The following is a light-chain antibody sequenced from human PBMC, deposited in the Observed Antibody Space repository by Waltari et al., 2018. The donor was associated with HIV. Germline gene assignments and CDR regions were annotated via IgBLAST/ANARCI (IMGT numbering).Light chain of an antibody. V-gene: IGLV2-14*03. CDR3: ASFTEDFTVV. Sequence: SVVTQPASVSGFPGQSITISCTGTASDFGSTDFVSWYQQHPDKVPKLILFEVDSRASGIPDRFAGSKSGSTASLTISDLRTEDEANYYCASFTEDFTVVFGGGTKVTVL. CDR1: ASDFGSTDF. CDR2: EVD. J-gene: IGLJ2*01.